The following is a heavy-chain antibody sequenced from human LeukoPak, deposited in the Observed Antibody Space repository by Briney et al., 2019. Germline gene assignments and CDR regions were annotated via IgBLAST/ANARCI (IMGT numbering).Heavy chain of an antibody. Sequence: ASETLSLTCAVYGGSFSGYYWSWIRQPPGKGLEWIGKINHSGSTNYNPSLKSQVTISVDTSKNQFSLKLSSVTAADTAVYYCARRGGSGRAFDYWGQGTLVTVSS. V-gene: IGHV4-34*01. CDR1: GGSFSGYY. CDR2: INHSGST. J-gene: IGHJ4*02. D-gene: IGHD1-26*01. CDR3: ARRGGSGRAFDY.